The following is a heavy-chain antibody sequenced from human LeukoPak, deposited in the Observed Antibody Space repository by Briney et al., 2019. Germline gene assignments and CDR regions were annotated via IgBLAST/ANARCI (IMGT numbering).Heavy chain of an antibody. CDR2: INHSGST. V-gene: IGHV4-34*01. D-gene: IGHD3-22*01. CDR3: AREGYDSSGYYYDY. Sequence: SETLSLTCAVYGGSFSGYYWSWIRQPPGKGLEWIGEINHSGSTNYNPSLNSRVTISVDTSKNQFSLKLSSVTAADTAVYYCAREGYDSSGYYYDYWGQGTLVTVSS. CDR1: GGSFSGYY. J-gene: IGHJ4*02.